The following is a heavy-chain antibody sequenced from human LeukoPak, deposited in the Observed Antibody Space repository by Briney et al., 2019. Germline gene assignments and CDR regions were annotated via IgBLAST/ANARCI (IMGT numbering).Heavy chain of an antibody. CDR3: ARDSCSSTSCPRYYYYYGMDV. D-gene: IGHD2-2*01. Sequence: GASVKVSCTASGYTFTSYGISWVRQAPGQGLEWMGWISAYNGNTNYAQKLQGRVTMTTDTSTSTAYMELRSLRSDDTAVYYCARDSCSSTSCPRYYYYYGMDVWGQGTTVTVSS. J-gene: IGHJ6*02. V-gene: IGHV1-18*01. CDR1: GYTFTSYG. CDR2: ISAYNGNT.